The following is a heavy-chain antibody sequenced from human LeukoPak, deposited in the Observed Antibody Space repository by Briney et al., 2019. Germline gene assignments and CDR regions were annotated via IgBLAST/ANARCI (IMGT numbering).Heavy chain of an antibody. D-gene: IGHD1-26*01. V-gene: IGHV1-46*01. CDR3: ARAVGANYKVYWYFDL. CDR1: GYTFTSYY. CDR2: INPSGGST. Sequence: ASVKVSCKAFGYTFTSYYMHWVRQAPGQGLEWMGIINPSGGSTSYAQKFQGRVTMTRDTSTSTVYMELSSLGSEDTAVYYCARAVGANYKVYWYFDLWGRGTLVTVSS. J-gene: IGHJ2*01.